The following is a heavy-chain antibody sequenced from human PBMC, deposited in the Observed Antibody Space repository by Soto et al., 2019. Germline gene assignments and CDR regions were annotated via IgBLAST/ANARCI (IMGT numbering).Heavy chain of an antibody. D-gene: IGHD3-3*01. J-gene: IGHJ6*02. Sequence: GASVKVSCKASGGTFSSYAISWVRQAPGQGLEWMGGIIPIFGTANYAQKFQGRVTITADESTSTAYMELSSLRSEDTAVYYCASRDCISTSFTSQEGFWSGYPTYGMDVWGQGTTVTVSS. V-gene: IGHV1-69*13. CDR2: IIPIFGTA. CDR3: ASRDCISTSFTSQEGFWSGYPTYGMDV. CDR1: GGTFSSYA.